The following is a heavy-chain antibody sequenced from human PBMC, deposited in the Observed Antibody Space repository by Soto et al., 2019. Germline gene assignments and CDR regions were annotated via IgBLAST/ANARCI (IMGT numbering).Heavy chain of an antibody. D-gene: IGHD6-19*01. V-gene: IGHV5-51*07. CDR1: GYRFISDW. Sequence: RAAVMGCGTGSGYRFISDWTRWVHQMPGKGLEWMGIIYPGDSDTRYSPSFQGQVTISADKSISTAYLQWSSLKASDTAMYYCARHAGSGWYKAFDIWGQGTMVTVSS. J-gene: IGHJ3*02. CDR3: ARHAGSGWYKAFDI. CDR2: IYPGDSDT.